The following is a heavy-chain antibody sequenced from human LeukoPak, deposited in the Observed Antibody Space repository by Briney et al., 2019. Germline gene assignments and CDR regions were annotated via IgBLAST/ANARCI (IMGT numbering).Heavy chain of an antibody. V-gene: IGHV3-66*01. Sequence: GGSLRLSCAASGFTVSSNYMSWVRQAPGKGLEWASIIYSGGSTYYTNSVKGRFTISRDNSKNTLYLQMNSLRAEDTAVYYCAGLDRYWGQGTLVTVSS. CDR3: AGLDRY. CDR2: IYSGGST. J-gene: IGHJ4*02. CDR1: GFTVSSNY.